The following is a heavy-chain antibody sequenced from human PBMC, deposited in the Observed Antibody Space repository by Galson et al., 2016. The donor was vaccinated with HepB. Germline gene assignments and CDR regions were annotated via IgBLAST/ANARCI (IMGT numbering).Heavy chain of an antibody. Sequence: QSGAEVKKPGESLRIPCKSSGFRFTSYWITWVRQMPGKGLEWMGTIDPSGSNTKYSPSFHGHVTILVDKSIGTAYLQWSSLKASDTAMYYCARLGRVTSSQSYFYGMDVWGQGTTVTVSS. V-gene: IGHV5-10-1*01. CDR1: GFRFTSYW. CDR2: IDPSGSNT. J-gene: IGHJ6*02. D-gene: IGHD2-21*02. CDR3: ARLGRVTSSQSYFYGMDV.